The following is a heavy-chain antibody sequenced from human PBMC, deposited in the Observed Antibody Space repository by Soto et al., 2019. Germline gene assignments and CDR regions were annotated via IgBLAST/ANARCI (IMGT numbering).Heavy chain of an antibody. Sequence: ASVKVSCKASGYTFTGYYMHWVRQAPGQGLEWMGWINPNSGGTNYAQKFQGWVTMTRDTSISTAYMELSRLRSDDTAVYYCARGGFTMIVVATSDAFDIWGQGTMVTVSS. CDR2: INPNSGGT. V-gene: IGHV1-2*04. CDR3: ARGGFTMIVVATSDAFDI. J-gene: IGHJ3*02. CDR1: GYTFTGYY. D-gene: IGHD3-22*01.